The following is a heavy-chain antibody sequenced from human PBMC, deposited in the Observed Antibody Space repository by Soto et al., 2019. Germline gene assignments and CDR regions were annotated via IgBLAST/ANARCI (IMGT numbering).Heavy chain of an antibody. CDR2: IYYSGST. J-gene: IGHJ2*01. Sequence: QVQLQESGPGLVKPSQTLSLTCTVSGGSISSGGYYWSWIRQHPGKGLEWIGYIYYSGSTYYNPSLKRRVTISVDPSKNQFPLKLSSVTAADTALYYCAREYYYDSSGYYLVYWYFDLWGRGTLVTVSS. V-gene: IGHV4-31*03. CDR1: GGSISSGGYY. CDR3: AREYYYDSSGYYLVYWYFDL. D-gene: IGHD3-22*01.